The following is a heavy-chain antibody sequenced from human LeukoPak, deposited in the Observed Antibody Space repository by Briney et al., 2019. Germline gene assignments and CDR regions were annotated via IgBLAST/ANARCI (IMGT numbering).Heavy chain of an antibody. D-gene: IGHD6-25*01. CDR3: ARAQREGGMDV. Sequence: GGSLRLSCAASGFTFSAYTMTWVRQAPGKGLEWVSAISASANSTYYAGSVTGRFTISRDNSKNTLHLQMNSLRAEDTAVYYCARAQREGGMDVWGQGTTVTVSS. CDR1: GFTFSAYT. CDR2: ISASANST. J-gene: IGHJ6*02. V-gene: IGHV3-23*01.